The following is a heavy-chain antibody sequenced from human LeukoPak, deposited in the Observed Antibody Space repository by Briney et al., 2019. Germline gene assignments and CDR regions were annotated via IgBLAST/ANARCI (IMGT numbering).Heavy chain of an antibody. V-gene: IGHV4-39*07. CDR1: GDSITNSNYY. Sequence: SETLSLTCTASGDSITNSNYYWGWVRQSPGRGLEWLGNIFYNGGPYYNPSLKSRVTISVDTSKNQFSLKLSSVTAADTAVYYCARARAVAGPFDYWGQGTLVTVSS. J-gene: IGHJ4*02. CDR3: ARARAVAGPFDY. CDR2: IFYNGGP. D-gene: IGHD6-19*01.